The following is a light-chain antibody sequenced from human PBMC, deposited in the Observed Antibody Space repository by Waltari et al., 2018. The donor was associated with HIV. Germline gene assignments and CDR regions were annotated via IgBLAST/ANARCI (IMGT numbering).Light chain of an antibody. CDR1: QGISTD. J-gene: IGKJ1*01. V-gene: IGKV1-8*01. CDR3: QQYYTYPWT. Sequence: ALLMTQSPSSFSASTGDRVTITCRASQGISTDLAWYPQTPGGTTKLLIYAASTLHSGAPLRFGASGSCTDFNFTNSCLQSEDFATYYCQQYYTYPWTLGQGTKVEIK. CDR2: AAS.